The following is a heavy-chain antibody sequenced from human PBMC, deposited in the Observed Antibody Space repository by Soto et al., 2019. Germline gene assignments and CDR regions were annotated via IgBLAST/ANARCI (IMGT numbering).Heavy chain of an antibody. CDR2: IITILGIA. V-gene: IGHV1-69*02. CDR3: ASPWFGELSRTGGMDV. Sequence: QVQLVQSGAEVKKPESSVKVSCKASGGTFSSYTISWVRQAPGQGLDWMGRIITILGIANYTQKLQGRVTITADKSTSSAYMELSSLRSEGTAVYDCASPWFGELSRTGGMDVWGQGTTVTVSS. D-gene: IGHD3-10*01. CDR1: GGTFSSYT. J-gene: IGHJ6*02.